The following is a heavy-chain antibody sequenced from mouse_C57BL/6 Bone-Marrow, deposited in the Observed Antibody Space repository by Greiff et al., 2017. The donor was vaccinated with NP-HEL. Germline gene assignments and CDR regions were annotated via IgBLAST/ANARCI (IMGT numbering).Heavy chain of an antibody. CDR3: ARSIYYDYADDPFYAMDY. J-gene: IGHJ4*01. V-gene: IGHV7-3*01. CDR2: IRNKANGYTT. D-gene: IGHD2-4*01. CDR1: GFTFTDYY. Sequence: EVMLVESGGGLVQPGGSLSLSCAASGFTFTDYYMSWVRQPPGKALEWLVFIRNKANGYTTEYSASVKGRFTISRDNSQGILYLQMNALRAEDSATYYCARSIYYDYADDPFYAMDYWGQGTSVTVSS.